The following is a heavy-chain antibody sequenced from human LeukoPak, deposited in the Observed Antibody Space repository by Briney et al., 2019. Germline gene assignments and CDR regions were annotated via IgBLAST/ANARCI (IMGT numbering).Heavy chain of an antibody. Sequence: GGSLRLSCAASGFTFSSYWMSWVRQAPGKGLEWVANVKQDGSEKYYVDSVKGRFTISRDNAKNSLYLQMNSLRAEDTAVYYCATPVMTYYYDSSGWGQGTLVTVSS. V-gene: IGHV3-7*01. CDR1: GFTFSSYW. CDR3: ATPVMTYYYDSSG. CDR2: VKQDGSEK. D-gene: IGHD3-22*01. J-gene: IGHJ4*02.